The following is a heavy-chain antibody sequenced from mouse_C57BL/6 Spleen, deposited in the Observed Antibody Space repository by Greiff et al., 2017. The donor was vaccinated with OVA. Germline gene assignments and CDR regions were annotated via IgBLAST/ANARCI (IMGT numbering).Heavy chain of an antibody. J-gene: IGHJ2*01. CDR2: IDPSDSET. D-gene: IGHD4-1*02. CDR3: ARSTGTGFDY. V-gene: IGHV1-52*01. CDR1: GYTFTSYW. Sequence: QVQLKESGAELVRPGSSVKLSCKASGYTFTSYWMHWVKQRPIQGLEWIGNIDPSDSETTSNQKFKGKATLTVDKSSSTAYMQLSSLTSEDSAVYYCARSTGTGFDYWGQGTTLTVSS.